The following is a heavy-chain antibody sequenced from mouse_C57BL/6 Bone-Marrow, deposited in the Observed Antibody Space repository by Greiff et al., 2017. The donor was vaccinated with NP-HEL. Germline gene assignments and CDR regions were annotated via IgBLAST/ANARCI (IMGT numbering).Heavy chain of an antibody. CDR1: GYTFTSYW. V-gene: IGHV1-55*01. J-gene: IGHJ3*01. D-gene: IGHD1-1*01. CDR2: IYPGSGST. Sequence: QVQLQQPGAELVKPGASVKMSCKASGYTFTSYWITWVKQRPGQGLEWIGDIYPGSGSTNYNEKFKSKATLTVDTSSSTAYMQLSCLTSEDSAVYYCARHYYGSAWFAYWGQGTLVTVSA. CDR3: ARHYYGSAWFAY.